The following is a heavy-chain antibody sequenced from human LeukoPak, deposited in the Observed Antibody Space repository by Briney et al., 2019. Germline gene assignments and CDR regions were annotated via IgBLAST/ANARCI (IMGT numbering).Heavy chain of an antibody. Sequence: GGSLRLSCAASGFTFSSYGMHWVRQAPGKGLEWVAVIWYGGSNKYYADSVKGRFTISRDNSKNTLYLQMNSLRAEDTAVYYCAKGDERSGDAFDIWGQGTMVTVSS. D-gene: IGHD1-1*01. CDR2: IWYGGSNK. CDR1: GFTFSSYG. J-gene: IGHJ3*02. V-gene: IGHV3-30*02. CDR3: AKGDERSGDAFDI.